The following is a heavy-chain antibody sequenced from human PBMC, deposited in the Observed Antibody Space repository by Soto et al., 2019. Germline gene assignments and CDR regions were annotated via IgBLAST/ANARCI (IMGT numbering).Heavy chain of an antibody. CDR3: ARDIRLGVPAANYYYYYMDV. J-gene: IGHJ6*03. CDR2: INEDGSFT. CDR1: GFTFSNHW. V-gene: IGHV3-74*01. D-gene: IGHD2-2*01. Sequence: PGGSLRLSCGASGFTFSNHWMHWIRQAPGQGLEGVSRINEDGSFTTYADTVRGRFTISRDNAKNTIYLQMNSLRAEDTAVYYCARDIRLGVPAANYYYYYMDVWGKGTTVTVSS.